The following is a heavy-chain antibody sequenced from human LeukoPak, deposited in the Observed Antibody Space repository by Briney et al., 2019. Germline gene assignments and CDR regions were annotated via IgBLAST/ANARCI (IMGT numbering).Heavy chain of an antibody. D-gene: IGHD2-2*01. V-gene: IGHV3-7*01. Sequence: GGSLRLSCAASGFTFSSYWMSWVRQAPGKGLEWVANIKQDGSEKYYVDSVKGRFTISRDNAKNSLYLQMNSLRAEDTAVYYCARDRNIVVVPGSMDVWGQGTTVTVSS. J-gene: IGHJ6*02. CDR2: IKQDGSEK. CDR1: GFTFSSYW. CDR3: ARDRNIVVVPGSMDV.